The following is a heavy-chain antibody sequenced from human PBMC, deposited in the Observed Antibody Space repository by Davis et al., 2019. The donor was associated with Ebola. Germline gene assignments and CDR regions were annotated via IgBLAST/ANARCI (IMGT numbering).Heavy chain of an antibody. CDR2: INTDGSFT. D-gene: IGHD2-2*01. J-gene: IGHJ4*02. V-gene: IGHV3-74*01. CDR1: GFPFSSYW. Sequence: GESLKTPCAASGFPFSSYWMHWVRQTPGKGLVWVSRINTDGSFTDYADSVKGRFTISRDNARNTVSLQMNSLRAEDTALYYCARSSYQPDWWGQGTLVTVSS. CDR3: ARSSYQPDW.